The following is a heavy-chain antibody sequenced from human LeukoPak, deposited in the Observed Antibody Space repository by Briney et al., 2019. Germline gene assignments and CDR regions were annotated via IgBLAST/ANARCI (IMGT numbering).Heavy chain of an antibody. J-gene: IGHJ4*02. CDR3: AKPGYGSGSYYNPYFDY. CDR1: GLTFSSYA. Sequence: GGSLRLSCAASGLTFSSYAMTWVRQAPGKGLEWVSVISGGGGNTYYAASVKGRFTSSRDNSKKTLYLQMNSLRAEDTAVYYCAKPGYGSGSYYNPYFDYWGQGTLVTVSS. D-gene: IGHD3-10*01. CDR2: ISGGGGNT. V-gene: IGHV3-23*01.